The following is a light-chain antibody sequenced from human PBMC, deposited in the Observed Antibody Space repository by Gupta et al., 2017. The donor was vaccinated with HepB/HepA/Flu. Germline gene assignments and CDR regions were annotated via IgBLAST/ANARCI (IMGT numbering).Light chain of an antibody. CDR1: SSNIGNDN. Sequence: QPVLTQPPSASGTPGQRVTISCSGSSSNIGNDNAYWYQRLPGTAPKLLIYNDNQRPSGVPDRFSGSKYGTTASLAISGLRSEDEADYYCVGWDDSMSGYVFGAGTKVTVL. CDR2: NDN. V-gene: IGLV1-47*02. J-gene: IGLJ1*01. CDR3: VGWDDSMSGYV.